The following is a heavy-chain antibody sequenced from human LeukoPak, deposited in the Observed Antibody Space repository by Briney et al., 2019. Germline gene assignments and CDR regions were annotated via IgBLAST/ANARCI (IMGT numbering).Heavy chain of an antibody. Sequence: GASVKVSCKVSGYTLTELSMHWVRQAPGKGLEWMGGFDPEDGETIYAQKFQGRVTMTEGTSTDTAYMELSSLRSEDTAVYYCATDGIAVAGTYNYYYYGMDVWGQGTTVTVSS. J-gene: IGHJ6*02. CDR3: ATDGIAVAGTYNYYYYGMDV. CDR1: GYTLTELS. V-gene: IGHV1-24*01. CDR2: FDPEDGET. D-gene: IGHD6-19*01.